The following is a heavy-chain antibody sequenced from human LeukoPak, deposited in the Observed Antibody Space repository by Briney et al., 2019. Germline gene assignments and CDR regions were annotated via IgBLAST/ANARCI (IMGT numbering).Heavy chain of an antibody. CDR2: ISSSSSYI. J-gene: IGHJ4*02. Sequence: GGSLTLSYAASGFTFSSYSMNWVRQAPGKGLEWVSSISSSSSYIYYADSVKGRFTISRDNAKNSLYLQMNSLRAEDTAVYYCARDPLSSGGDYWGQGTLVTVSS. V-gene: IGHV3-21*01. CDR1: GFTFSSYS. CDR3: ARDPLSSGGDY. D-gene: IGHD6-19*01.